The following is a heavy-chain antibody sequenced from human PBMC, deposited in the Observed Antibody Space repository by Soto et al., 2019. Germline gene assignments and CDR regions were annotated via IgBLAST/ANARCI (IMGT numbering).Heavy chain of an antibody. CDR2: IYYSGTT. V-gene: IGHV4-59*01. CDR3: ARGAYKSNYYYGMDV. D-gene: IGHD1-1*01. Sequence: SETLSLTCTVSGGSISSYYWSWIRQPPGKGLEWIGYIYYSGTTNYNPSLKSRVTISVDTSTNQFSLKLSSVTAADTAIYYCARGAYKSNYYYGMDVWGQGTTVTVSS. J-gene: IGHJ6*02. CDR1: GGSISSYY.